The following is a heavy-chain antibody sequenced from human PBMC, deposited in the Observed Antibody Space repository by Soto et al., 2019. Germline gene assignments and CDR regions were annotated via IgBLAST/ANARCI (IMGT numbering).Heavy chain of an antibody. Sequence: ASVKVSCKASGYTFTSYYMHWVRQAPGQGLEWMGWLNPHSGDTGYAQKFQGRVTMTRNTSITTAYIELSSLTSDDTAVYYCATSGGGWYLYWGQGTLVTVSS. CDR3: ATSGGGWYLY. J-gene: IGHJ4*02. CDR2: LNPHSGDT. D-gene: IGHD6-19*01. CDR1: GYTFTSYY. V-gene: IGHV1-8*02.